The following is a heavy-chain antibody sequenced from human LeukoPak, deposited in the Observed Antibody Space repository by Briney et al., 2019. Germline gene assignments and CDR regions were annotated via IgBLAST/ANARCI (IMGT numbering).Heavy chain of an antibody. CDR3: ARGRIAAAGTRGNDFDY. CDR1: GGSISSSSYY. D-gene: IGHD6-13*01. V-gene: IGHV4-39*07. J-gene: IGHJ4*02. CDR2: IYYSGST. Sequence: KPSETLSLTCTVSGGSISSSSYYWGWIRQPPGKGLEWIGNIYYSGSTYYNPSLKSRVTISVDTSKNQFSLKLSSVTAADTAVYYCARGRIAAAGTRGNDFDYWGQGTLVTVSS.